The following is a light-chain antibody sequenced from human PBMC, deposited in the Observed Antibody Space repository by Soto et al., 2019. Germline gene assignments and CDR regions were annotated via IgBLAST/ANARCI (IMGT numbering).Light chain of an antibody. CDR1: SSSIGSNA. CDR2: SNT. CDR3: AAWDDGLNGYV. V-gene: IGLV1-44*01. Sequence: QSVLTQPASASGTPEQRVTISCSGRSSSIGSNAVSWYQQLPGTAPKLLIYSNTQRPSGVPDRFSGSKSGTSASLAISGLQSEDEADYYCAAWDDGLNGYVFGTGTKLTV. J-gene: IGLJ1*01.